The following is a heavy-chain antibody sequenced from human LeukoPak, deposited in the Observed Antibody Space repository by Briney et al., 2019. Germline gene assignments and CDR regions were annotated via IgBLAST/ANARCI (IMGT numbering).Heavy chain of an antibody. V-gene: IGHV3-21*01. CDR3: ARESRTSAADDY. CDR1: GFTFSGYS. D-gene: IGHD6-13*01. J-gene: IGHJ4*02. Sequence: KPGGSLRLSCAASGFTFSGYSMNWVRQAPGKGLEWVSSISSSSSYIYYADSVKGRFTISRDNAKNSLYLQMNSLRAEDTAVYYCARESRTSAADDYWGQGTLVTVSS. CDR2: ISSSSSYI.